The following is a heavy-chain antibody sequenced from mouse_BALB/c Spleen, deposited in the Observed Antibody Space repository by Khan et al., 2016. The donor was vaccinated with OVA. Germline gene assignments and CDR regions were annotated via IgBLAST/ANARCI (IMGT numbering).Heavy chain of an antibody. Sequence: QVQLQQPGAELVKPGASVKLSCKASGYTFTSYYMYWVKQRPGQGLEWIGGIIPSNGDTNFNEKFKSKATLTVDKSSSTAYMQLSSLTSEDSAVYYFTRSGWAAFAYWGQGTLVTVSA. D-gene: IGHD1-1*02. J-gene: IGHJ3*01. V-gene: IGHV1S81*02. CDR2: IIPSNGDT. CDR3: TRSGWAAFAY. CDR1: GYTFTSYY.